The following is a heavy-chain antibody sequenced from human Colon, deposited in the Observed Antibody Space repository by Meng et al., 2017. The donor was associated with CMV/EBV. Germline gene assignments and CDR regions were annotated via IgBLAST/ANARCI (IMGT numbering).Heavy chain of an antibody. J-gene: IGHJ4*02. D-gene: IGHD5-12*01. CDR1: GDSMTLYY. CDR2: IYDRGRP. CDR3: ARDSRGFLDY. Sequence: SETLSLTCTVSGDSMTLYYWTWIRQSPGKGLEFIGNIYDRGRPSYESSLQSRVTIAQDTSKTQFSLKLKSVTAADTAIYYCARDSRGFLDYWGQGILVTVSS. V-gene: IGHV4-59*01.